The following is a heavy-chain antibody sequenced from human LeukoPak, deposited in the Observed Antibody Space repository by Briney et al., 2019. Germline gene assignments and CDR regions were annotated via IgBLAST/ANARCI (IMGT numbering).Heavy chain of an antibody. CDR2: IIPIFGTA. V-gene: IGHV1-69*05. J-gene: IGHJ3*02. D-gene: IGHD3-22*01. Sequence: SVKVSCKASGGTFSSYAISWVRQAPGQGLEWMGRIIPIFGTANYAQKFQGRVTITTDESASTAYMELSSLRSEDTAVYYCAREDYYDSSGYYDAFDIWGQGTMVTVSS. CDR1: GGTFSSYA. CDR3: AREDYYDSSGYYDAFDI.